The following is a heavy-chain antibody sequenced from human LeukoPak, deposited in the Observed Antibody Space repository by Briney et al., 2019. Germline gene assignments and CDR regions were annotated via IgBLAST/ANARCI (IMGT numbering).Heavy chain of an antibody. Sequence: SQTLSLTCTVSGGSISSGGYYWSWIRQPPGKGLEWIGYIYHSGSTYYNPSLKSRVTISVDRSKNQFSLKLSSVTAADTAVHYCARGPNYDFWSGYYTNYYYYMDLWGKGTTVTVSS. V-gene: IGHV4-30-2*01. CDR1: GGSISSGGYY. D-gene: IGHD3-3*01. CDR2: IYHSGST. CDR3: ARGPNYDFWSGYYTNYYYYMDL. J-gene: IGHJ6*03.